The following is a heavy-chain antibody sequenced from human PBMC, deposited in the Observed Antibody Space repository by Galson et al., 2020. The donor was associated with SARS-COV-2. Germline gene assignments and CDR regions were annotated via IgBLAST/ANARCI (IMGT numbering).Heavy chain of an antibody. CDR3: AKDVRWLDYYYGMDV. J-gene: IGHJ6*02. CDR1: GFIFNNCG. CDR2: ISHDEINK. D-gene: IGHD3-22*01. V-gene: IGHV3-30*18. Sequence: GGSLRLSCAASGFIFNNCGIHWVRQAPGKGLEWVALISHDEINKYYADSVKGRFTISRDNSKYTVYLQMNSLRHEDTAVYYCAKDVRWLDYYYGMDVWGQGTTVTVSS.